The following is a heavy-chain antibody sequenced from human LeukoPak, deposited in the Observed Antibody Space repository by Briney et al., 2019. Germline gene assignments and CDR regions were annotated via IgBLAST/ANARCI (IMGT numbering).Heavy chain of an antibody. V-gene: IGHV4-59*01. CDR2: IYYSGNT. Sequence: SETLSLTCTVSGGSISSYYWSWIRQPPGKGLEWIGYIYYSGNTNYNPSLKSRVTISVDTSKNQFSLKLSSVTAADTAIYYCARAGERGYNGYDDAFDIWGQGTMVIVSS. D-gene: IGHD5-12*01. CDR3: ARAGERGYNGYDDAFDI. CDR1: GGSISSYY. J-gene: IGHJ3*02.